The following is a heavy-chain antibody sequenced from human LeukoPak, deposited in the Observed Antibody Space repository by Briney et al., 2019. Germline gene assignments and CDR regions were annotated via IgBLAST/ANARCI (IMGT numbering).Heavy chain of an antibody. CDR3: ASAAGPFDN. Sequence: GGSLRLSCAASGFTFSTYAMHWVRQAPGKGLEWVAVMSSDGSNKYYADSVKGRFTISRDNSKNTLYLQMNSLRAEDTAVYYCASAAGPFDNWGRGTLVTVSS. V-gene: IGHV3-30-3*01. CDR1: GFTFSTYA. CDR2: MSSDGSNK. J-gene: IGHJ4*02. D-gene: IGHD6-13*01.